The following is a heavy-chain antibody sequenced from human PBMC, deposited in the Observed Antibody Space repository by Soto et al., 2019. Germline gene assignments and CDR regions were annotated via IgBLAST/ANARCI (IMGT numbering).Heavy chain of an antibody. CDR1: GYAFTSSG. J-gene: IGHJ6*02. V-gene: IGHV1-18*01. CDR2: ISAYTGSA. D-gene: IGHD6-13*01. CDR3: ARDPGIAPAGTYYFYYGMDV. Sequence: QVHLVQSAADVMKPGASVKVSCKASGYAFTSSGISWVRQAPGQGLEWMGWISAYTGSAAYAQKLQDRVTMTRDTSTSTAYMELRSLRSDDTAVYYCARDPGIAPAGTYYFYYGMDVWGQGTTVTVSS.